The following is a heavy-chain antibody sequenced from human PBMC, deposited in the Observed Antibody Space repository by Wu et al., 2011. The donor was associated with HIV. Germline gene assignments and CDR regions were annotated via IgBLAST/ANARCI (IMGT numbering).Heavy chain of an antibody. Sequence: QVQLVQSGAEVTKPGASVKVSCKASGYTFTDYYMHWVRQAPGQGLEWMGWINPNSGGARYAVKFQGRVTMTRDTSISTAYMDLSRLTSDDTAVYYCARPIAAAGSVFIYWGQGSPGHRSPQ. CDR3: ARPIAAAGSVFIY. CDR1: GYTFTDYY. CDR2: INPNSGGA. J-gene: IGHJ4*02. V-gene: IGHV1-2*02. D-gene: IGHD6-13*01.